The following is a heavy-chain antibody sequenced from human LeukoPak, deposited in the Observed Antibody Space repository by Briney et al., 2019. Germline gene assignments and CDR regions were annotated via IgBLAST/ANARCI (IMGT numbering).Heavy chain of an antibody. Sequence: GGTLRLSCAASGVTFANYAMHWVRQAPGKGLEWVALISKDGSFEDNVVSVKGRITNSRGNPKDTVFPQMNTLRGEDTAVYFCATYAEYRVSWPLDYSVQGTLVTDSS. V-gene: IGHV3-30*03. CDR2: ISKDGSFE. D-gene: IGHD3-16*02. J-gene: IGHJ4*02. CDR3: ATYAEYRVSWPLDY. CDR1: GVTFANYA.